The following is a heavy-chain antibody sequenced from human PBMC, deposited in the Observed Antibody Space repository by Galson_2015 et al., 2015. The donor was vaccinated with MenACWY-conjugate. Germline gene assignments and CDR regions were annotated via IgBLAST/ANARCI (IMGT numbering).Heavy chain of an antibody. Sequence: SLRLSCAASGFTFSSYAMHWVRQAPGKGLEWVAVISYDGSNKYYADSVKGRFTISRDNSKNTLYLLMNSLRAEDTAVYYCAIGRGSYSGAKPFDYWGQGTLVTVSS. CDR3: AIGRGSYSGAKPFDY. V-gene: IGHV3-30*04. CDR1: GFTFSSYA. CDR2: ISYDGSNK. D-gene: IGHD1-26*01. J-gene: IGHJ4*02.